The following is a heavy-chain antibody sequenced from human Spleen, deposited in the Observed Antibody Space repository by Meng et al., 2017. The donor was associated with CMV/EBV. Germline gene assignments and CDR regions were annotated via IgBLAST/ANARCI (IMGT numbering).Heavy chain of an antibody. J-gene: IGHJ4*02. Sequence: GESLKISCAASGFTFSSYSMNWVRQAPGKGLEWVSGINWNGGSTGYADSVKGRFTISRDNAKNSLYLQMNSLRAEDTALYYCARDTIAVAGTDYWGQGTLVTVSS. CDR3: ARDTIAVAGTDY. CDR1: GFTFSSYS. V-gene: IGHV3-20*04. CDR2: INWNGGST. D-gene: IGHD6-19*01.